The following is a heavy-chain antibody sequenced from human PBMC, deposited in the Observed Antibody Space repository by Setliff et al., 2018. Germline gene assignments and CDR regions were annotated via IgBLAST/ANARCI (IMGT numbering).Heavy chain of an antibody. D-gene: IGHD3-22*01. Sequence: GGSLRLSCAASRFTFSNYWMSWVRQAPGKGLEWVANIKEDGSEKYYVDSVKGRFTISRDNAKNSLDLQMDSLRGEDTAVYYCVRDDYYDSSGYHAPYYFDYWGQGTLVTVSS. CDR1: RFTFSNYW. V-gene: IGHV3-7*01. J-gene: IGHJ4*02. CDR3: VRDDYYDSSGYHAPYYFDY. CDR2: IKEDGSEK.